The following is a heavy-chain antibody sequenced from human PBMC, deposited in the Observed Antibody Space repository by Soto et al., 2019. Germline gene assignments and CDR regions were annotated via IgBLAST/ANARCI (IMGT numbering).Heavy chain of an antibody. Sequence: QVQLVQSGAEVKKPGASVKVSCKASGYTFTSYGISWVRQAPGQGLEWMGWISAYNGNTNYAQKLQGRVTMTTDTSTSTAYMELRSLRSDDTAVYYCARYDFWSGYYSGGGRHSPRIGMDVWGQGTTVTVSS. V-gene: IGHV1-18*01. CDR1: GYTFTSYG. CDR3: ARYDFWSGYYSGGGRHSPRIGMDV. J-gene: IGHJ6*02. D-gene: IGHD3-3*01. CDR2: ISAYNGNT.